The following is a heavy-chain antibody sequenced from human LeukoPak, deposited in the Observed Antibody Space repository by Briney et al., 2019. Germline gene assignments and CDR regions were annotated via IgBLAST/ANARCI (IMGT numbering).Heavy chain of an antibody. Sequence: GESLKIYCKGSGYSFTSYWICLVRQMPGKSQESRGIIYPGDSDTRYSPSFQGQVTISADKSIRTAYLRWSSLKASDTAMYYCARNIAVAGHPFDYWGQGTLVTVSS. CDR3: ARNIAVAGHPFDY. CDR1: GYSFTSYW. V-gene: IGHV5-51*01. J-gene: IGHJ4*02. CDR2: IYPGDSDT. D-gene: IGHD6-19*01.